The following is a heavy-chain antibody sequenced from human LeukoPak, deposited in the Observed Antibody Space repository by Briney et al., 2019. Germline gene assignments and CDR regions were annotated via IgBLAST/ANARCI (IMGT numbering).Heavy chain of an antibody. J-gene: IGHJ4*02. CDR3: AREYSSSSGKALDY. CDR2: IFMSGST. Sequence: SETLSLTCTVSSGSLGSYYWNWLRQPAGKGLEWVGHIFMSGSTDYNPSLKSRVTMSVDTSKNQFFLKLNSVTAADTAFYYCAREYSSSSGKALDYWGQGTLVTVSS. D-gene: IGHD6-6*01. CDR1: SGSLGSYY. V-gene: IGHV4-4*07.